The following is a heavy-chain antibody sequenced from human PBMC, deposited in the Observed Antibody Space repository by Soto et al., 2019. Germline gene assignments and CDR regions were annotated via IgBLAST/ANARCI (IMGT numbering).Heavy chain of an antibody. CDR3: AREESNKRGGYVFDI. D-gene: IGHD4-4*01. V-gene: IGHV4-31*03. CDR2: IYYSGTT. CDR1: GGSISSGGYY. Sequence: SETLSLTRTVSGGSISSGGYYWSWIRQHPGKGLEWIGYIYYSGTTYHNPSLKSRATISVDTSKNQFSLRLKSVTAADTAVYYCAREESNKRGGYVFDIWGQGTMVTVSS. J-gene: IGHJ3*02.